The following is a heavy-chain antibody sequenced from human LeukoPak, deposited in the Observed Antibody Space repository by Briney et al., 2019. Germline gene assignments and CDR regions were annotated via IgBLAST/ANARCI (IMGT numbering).Heavy chain of an antibody. CDR2: IKQDGSEK. CDR1: GFTFSSYW. V-gene: IGHV3-7*03. Sequence: PGGSLRLSCAASGFTFSSYWMSWVRQAPGKGLEWVANIKQDGSEKYYVDSVKGRFTISRGNAKNSLYLQMNSLRAENTAVYYCARDLSQEIDYGDYVIDYWGQGTLVTVSS. D-gene: IGHD4-17*01. J-gene: IGHJ4*02. CDR3: ARDLSQEIDYGDYVIDY.